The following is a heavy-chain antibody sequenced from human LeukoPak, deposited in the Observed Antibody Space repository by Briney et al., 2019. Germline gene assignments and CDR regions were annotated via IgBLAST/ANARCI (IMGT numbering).Heavy chain of an antibody. J-gene: IGHJ4*02. D-gene: IGHD7-27*01. Sequence: PGGSLRLSCGASGFIFSNYWMSWVRQAPGKGLEWVANIKENGNEKYYVDSVKGRFTISRDNAENSLYLQMNNLRAEDTAVYYCVRVREKWGSGFDSWGQGTLVTVSS. CDR1: GFIFSNYW. V-gene: IGHV3-7*01. CDR3: VRVREKWGSGFDS. CDR2: IKENGNEK.